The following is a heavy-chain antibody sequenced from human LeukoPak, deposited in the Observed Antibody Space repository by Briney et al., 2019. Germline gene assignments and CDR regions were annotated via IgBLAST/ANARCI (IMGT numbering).Heavy chain of an antibody. D-gene: IGHD2-15*01. V-gene: IGHV3-48*03. CDR2: ISSSGSTI. CDR3: ARKDSAGDYFHY. J-gene: IGHJ4*02. Sequence: GGSLRLSCAASGFTFSSYEMNWVRQAPGKWLEWVSYISSSGSTIYYADSVKGRFTISRDNAKNSLYLQMNSLRAEDTAVYYCARKDSAGDYFHYWGQGTLVTVSS. CDR1: GFTFSSYE.